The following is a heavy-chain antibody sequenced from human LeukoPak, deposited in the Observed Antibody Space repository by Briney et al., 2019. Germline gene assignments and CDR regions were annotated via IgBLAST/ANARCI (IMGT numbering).Heavy chain of an antibody. CDR1: GYTFTSYY. CDR2: INPSGGST. CDR3: AREEGYGLMDV. D-gene: IGHD5-18*01. V-gene: IGHV1-46*01. J-gene: IGHJ6*04. Sequence: ASVKVSCKASGYTFTSYYMHWVRQAPGQGLEWMGVINPSGGSTSYAQKFQGRVTMTRDTSTSTVYMELGSLRSEDTAVYYCAREEGYGLMDVWGKGTTVTISS.